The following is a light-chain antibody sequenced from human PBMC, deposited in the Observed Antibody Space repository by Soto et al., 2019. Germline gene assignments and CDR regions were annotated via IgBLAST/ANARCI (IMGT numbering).Light chain of an antibody. CDR2: VNS. CDR1: SSNIGAGYD. CDR3: QSYDSSLSAVV. Sequence: QSVLTQPPSVSGAPGQRVTISCTGSSSNIGAGYDVHWYQQLPGTAPKLLIYVNSNRPSGVPGRFSGSKSGTSASLAITGLQADDEADYYCQSYDSSLSAVVFGGGTKLTVL. V-gene: IGLV1-40*01. J-gene: IGLJ2*01.